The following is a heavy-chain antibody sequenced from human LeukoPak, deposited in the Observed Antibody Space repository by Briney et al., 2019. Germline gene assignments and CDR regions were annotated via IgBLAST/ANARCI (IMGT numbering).Heavy chain of an antibody. D-gene: IGHD6-6*01. V-gene: IGHV4-34*01. CDR1: GGSFSGYY. Sequence: SETLSLTCAVYGGSFSGYYWSWIHQPPGKGLEWIGETNHSGSTNYNPSLKSRVTISVDTSTNQFSLKLSSVTAADTAVYYCARGRVSYSSSSALWFDPWGQGTLVTVSS. J-gene: IGHJ5*02. CDR3: ARGRVSYSSSSALWFDP. CDR2: TNHSGST.